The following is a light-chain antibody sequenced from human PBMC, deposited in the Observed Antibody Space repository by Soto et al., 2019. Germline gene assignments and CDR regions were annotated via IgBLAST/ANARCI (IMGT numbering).Light chain of an antibody. Sequence: QSVLTQPPSASGTPGQRVSITFSGSSSNIGSEAVNWFQHLPGTTPKLLIYGNYQRPSGVPDRFSGSRSGTSASLAISGLQSEDEADYYCAAWDDSQNAYVFGTGTKLTVL. CDR1: SSNIGSEA. CDR3: AAWDDSQNAYV. V-gene: IGLV1-44*01. CDR2: GNY. J-gene: IGLJ1*01.